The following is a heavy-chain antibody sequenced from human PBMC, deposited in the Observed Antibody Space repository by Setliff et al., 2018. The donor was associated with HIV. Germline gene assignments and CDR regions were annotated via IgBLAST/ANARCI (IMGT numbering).Heavy chain of an antibody. CDR1: GYSFTTNW. CDR3: ARGPLLDYDILTGYYHDAFDI. Sequence: GESLKISCKGSGYSFTTNWIGWVRQMPGKGLEWMGVIYPGDSDTRYRPSFQGQVTISADKSISTAYLQWSRLKASDTAMYYCARGPLLDYDILTGYYHDAFDIWGQGTMVTV. D-gene: IGHD3-9*01. J-gene: IGHJ3*02. CDR2: IYPGDSDT. V-gene: IGHV5-51*01.